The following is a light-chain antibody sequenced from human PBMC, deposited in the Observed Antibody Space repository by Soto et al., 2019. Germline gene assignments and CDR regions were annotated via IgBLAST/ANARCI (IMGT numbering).Light chain of an antibody. CDR1: SSDVGGYNY. V-gene: IGLV2-14*01. Sequence: QSALAQPASVSGSPGQSITISCTGTSSDVGGYNYVSWYQQHPGKAPKLMIYEVSNRPSGVSNRFSGSKSGNTASLTISGVQAEDEADYYCSSYTSSSTLYVFGTGTKVT. CDR2: EVS. J-gene: IGLJ1*01. CDR3: SSYTSSSTLYV.